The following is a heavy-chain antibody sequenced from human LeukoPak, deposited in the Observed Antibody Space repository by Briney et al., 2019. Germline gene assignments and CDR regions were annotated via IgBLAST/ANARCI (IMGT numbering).Heavy chain of an antibody. CDR2: IYYSGST. CDR3: AREYQGEAYYYYYMDA. V-gene: IGHV4-30-4*08. Sequence: SQTLSLTCTVSGGSISSGDYYWSWIRQPPGKGLEWIGYIYYSGSTYYNPSLKSRVTISVDTSKNQFSLKLSSVTAADTAVYYCAREYQGEAYYYYYMDAWGKGTTVTVSS. D-gene: IGHD6-6*01. J-gene: IGHJ6*03. CDR1: GGSISSGDYY.